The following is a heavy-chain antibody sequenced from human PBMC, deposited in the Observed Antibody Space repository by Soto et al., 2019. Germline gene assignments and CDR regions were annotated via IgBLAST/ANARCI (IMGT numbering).Heavy chain of an antibody. V-gene: IGHV1-69*01. J-gene: IGHJ5*02. CDR2: IIPILGTA. Sequence: QVQLVQSGAEVKKPGSSVKVSCKASGGTFSSYAISWVRQAPGQGLEWMGGIIPILGTANYAQKFQGRVTITADESTSTGYMEMSSLRSEDTAVYYCERDNEWLLLGRSREWFDPWGQGTLVTVSS. CDR1: GGTFSSYA. CDR3: ERDNEWLLLGRSREWFDP. D-gene: IGHD3-22*01.